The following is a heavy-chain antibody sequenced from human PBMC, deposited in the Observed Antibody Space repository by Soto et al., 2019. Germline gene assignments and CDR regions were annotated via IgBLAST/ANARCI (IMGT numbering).Heavy chain of an antibody. CDR3: ARVPSFYAAVIDY. D-gene: IGHD2-15*01. Sequence: EVQLVESGGGLVQPGGSLRLSCAASGFTFRDYYMDWVRQAPGKGLEWVGRIRNRANTYTTEYAASVKGRFTISRDDSESSLYLQMNSLKTEDSAMYYCARVPSFYAAVIDYWGQGTLVTVSS. J-gene: IGHJ4*02. CDR2: IRNRANTYTT. CDR1: GFTFRDYY. V-gene: IGHV3-72*01.